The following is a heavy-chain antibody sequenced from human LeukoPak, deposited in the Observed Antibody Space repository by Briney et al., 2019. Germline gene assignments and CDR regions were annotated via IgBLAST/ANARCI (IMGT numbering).Heavy chain of an antibody. CDR1: GGYISSYY. CDR3: ARDGMAGG. CDR2: IYSSGST. D-gene: IGHD6-19*01. J-gene: IGHJ4*02. V-gene: IGHV4-4*07. Sequence: SETLSLTCTVSGGYISSYYWSWIRQPAGKGLEWIGRIYSSGSTNYNPSLKSRVTMSLDMSKNQFSLKLSSATAADTAMYYCARDGMAGGWGQGILVTVSS.